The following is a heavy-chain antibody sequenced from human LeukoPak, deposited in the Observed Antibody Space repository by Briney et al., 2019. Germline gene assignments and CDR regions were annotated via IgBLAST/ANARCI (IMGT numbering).Heavy chain of an antibody. CDR2: ICYSGST. V-gene: IGHV4-59*01. D-gene: IGHD3-22*01. CDR3: ARVRAFSYYDSSGDLYYFDY. J-gene: IGHJ4*02. CDR1: GGSISSYY. Sequence: PSETLSLTCTVSGGSISSYYWSWIRQPPGKGLEWIGYICYSGSTNYNPSLKSRVTISVDTSKNQFSLKLSSVTAADTAVYYCARVRAFSYYDSSGDLYYFDYWGQGTLVTVSS.